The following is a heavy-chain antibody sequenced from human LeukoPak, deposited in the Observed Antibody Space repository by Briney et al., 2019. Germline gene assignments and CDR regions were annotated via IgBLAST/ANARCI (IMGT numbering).Heavy chain of an antibody. Sequence: SETLSLTCAVSGGSISSSNWWSWVRQPPGKGLEWIGEIYHSGSTNYNPSLKSRVTISVDKSKNQFSLELSSVTAADTAVYYCARDSSSGWYRRTQVFDYWGQGTLVTVSS. J-gene: IGHJ4*02. CDR3: ARDSSSGWYRRTQVFDY. CDR1: GGSISSSNW. D-gene: IGHD6-19*01. V-gene: IGHV4-4*02. CDR2: IYHSGST.